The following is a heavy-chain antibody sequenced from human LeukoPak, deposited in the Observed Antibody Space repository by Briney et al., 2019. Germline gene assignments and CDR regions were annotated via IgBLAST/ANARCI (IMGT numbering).Heavy chain of an antibody. CDR1: GFTFSSYS. D-gene: IGHD3-16*01. CDR3: ARFSGRFGGVKSGGNY. Sequence: GGSLRLSCAASGFTFSSYSMNWVRQAPGKGLEWVSSISSSSSYIYYADSVKGRFTISRDNAKNSLYLQMNSLRAEDTAVYYCARFSGRFGGVKSGGNYWGQGTQVTVSS. CDR2: ISSSSSYI. V-gene: IGHV3-21*01. J-gene: IGHJ4*02.